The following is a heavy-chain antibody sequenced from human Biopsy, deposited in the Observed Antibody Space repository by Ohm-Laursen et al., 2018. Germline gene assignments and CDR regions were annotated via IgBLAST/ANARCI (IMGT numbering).Heavy chain of an antibody. CDR2: ISASSSYI. V-gene: IGHV3-21*01. Sequence: SLRLSCTASGFTFSSSWMTWVRQAPGKGLEWVSSISASSSYIYYADSVKGRFTVSKENGKNSLYLHMNSLRAEDTAVYYCATEVVPAGIGGHWIDPWGREPWSPSPQ. CDR1: GFTFSSSW. D-gene: IGHD2-2*01. J-gene: IGHJ5*02. CDR3: ATEVVPAGIGGHWIDP.